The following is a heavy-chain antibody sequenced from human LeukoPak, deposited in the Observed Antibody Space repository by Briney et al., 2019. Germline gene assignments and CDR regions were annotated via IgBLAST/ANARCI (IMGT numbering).Heavy chain of an antibody. Sequence: ASVKISCKVSGYTFTGYYMHWVRQAPGQGLEWMGWINPNSGGTNYAQKFQGRVTMTRDTSISTAYMEQSRLRSDDTAVYYCARDGTGATPFDYWGQGTLVTVSS. CDR3: ARDGTGATPFDY. J-gene: IGHJ4*02. CDR2: INPNSGGT. V-gene: IGHV1-2*02. CDR1: GYTFTGYY. D-gene: IGHD1-7*01.